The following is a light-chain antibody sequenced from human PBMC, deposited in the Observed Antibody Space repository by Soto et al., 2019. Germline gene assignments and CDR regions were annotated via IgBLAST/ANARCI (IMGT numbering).Light chain of an antibody. V-gene: IGKV3-20*01. CDR2: GAF. CDR3: QQYGSSPT. Sequence: EIVVTQSPGTLSLSPGATATLSCRASQNIISSYLAWYQQKPGQAPRLLIYGAFTRAAGIPDRFSGSGSGTDFTLTISRLEPEDSAVYYCQQYGSSPTLGPGTTVDIK. J-gene: IGKJ3*01. CDR1: QNIISSY.